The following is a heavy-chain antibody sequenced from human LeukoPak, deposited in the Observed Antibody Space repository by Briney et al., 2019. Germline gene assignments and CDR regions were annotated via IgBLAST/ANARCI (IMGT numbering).Heavy chain of an antibody. D-gene: IGHD3-10*01. CDR3: AKDRGEPGPLFPAEYFQH. Sequence: GGSLRLSCAASGFTFSSYAMSWVRQAPGKGLEWVSAISGSGGSTYYADSVKGRFTISRDNSKNTLYLQMNSLRAEDTAVYYCAKDRGEPGPLFPAEYFQHWGQGTLVTVSS. CDR2: ISGSGGST. V-gene: IGHV3-23*01. J-gene: IGHJ1*01. CDR1: GFTFSSYA.